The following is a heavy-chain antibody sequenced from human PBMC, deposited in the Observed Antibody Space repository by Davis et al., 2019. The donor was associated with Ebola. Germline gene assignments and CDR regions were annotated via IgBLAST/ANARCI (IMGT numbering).Heavy chain of an antibody. CDR1: GFTFSSYA. CDR3: AKEFLRYFDSPSAFDI. CDR2: ISGSGGST. V-gene: IGHV3-23*01. D-gene: IGHD3-9*01. J-gene: IGHJ3*02. Sequence: GESLKISCEASGFTFSSYAMNWVRQAPGKGLEWVSTISGSGGSTYFANSVKGRFTISRDNSKNTLYLQMNSLRAEDTAVYYCAKEFLRYFDSPSAFDIWGQGTMVTVSS.